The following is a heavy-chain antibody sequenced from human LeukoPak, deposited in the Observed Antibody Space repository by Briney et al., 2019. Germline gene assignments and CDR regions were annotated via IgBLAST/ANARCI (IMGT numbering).Heavy chain of an antibody. J-gene: IGHJ3*01. CDR3: ARARGYYDSSGRFEL. Sequence: GASVKVSCKASGYTFTGYYMHWVRQASGQGLEWMGWINPNSGGTNYAQKFQGRVTMTRDTSISTAYMELSRLRSDDTAVYYCARARGYYDSSGRFELWGQGTMVTVSS. V-gene: IGHV1-2*02. CDR1: GYTFTGYY. CDR2: INPNSGGT. D-gene: IGHD3-22*01.